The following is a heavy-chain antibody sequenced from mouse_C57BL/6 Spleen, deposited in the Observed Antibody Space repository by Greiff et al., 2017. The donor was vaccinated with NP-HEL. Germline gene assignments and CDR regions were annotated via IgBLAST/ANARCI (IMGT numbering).Heavy chain of an antibody. V-gene: IGHV5-16*01. J-gene: IGHJ3*01. Sequence: EVLLLESEGGLVKPGSSMKLSCTASGFTFTDYYMAWVRQVPEKGLEWVANINSDGSSTYYLDSLKSRFTITRDNAKNILYLQMSSLKSEDTATYYCARDESNYGDWFAYWGQGTLVTVSA. CDR1: GFTFTDYY. D-gene: IGHD2-5*01. CDR2: INSDGSST. CDR3: ARDESNYGDWFAY.